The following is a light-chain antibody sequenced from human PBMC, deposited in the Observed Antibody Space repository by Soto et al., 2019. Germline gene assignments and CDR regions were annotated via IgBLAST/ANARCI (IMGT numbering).Light chain of an antibody. V-gene: IGLV2-14*01. CDR1: SSDVGGYNY. CDR3: SSYTISSTLGV. J-gene: IGLJ1*01. Sequence: QSALTQPASVSGSPGQSITISCTGTSSDVGGYNYVSWYQQHPGKAPKLMIYDVSNRPSGVSNRFSGSKSGNTASLTISGLQAEDEADYYCSSYTISSTLGVFGTGTQLTVL. CDR2: DVS.